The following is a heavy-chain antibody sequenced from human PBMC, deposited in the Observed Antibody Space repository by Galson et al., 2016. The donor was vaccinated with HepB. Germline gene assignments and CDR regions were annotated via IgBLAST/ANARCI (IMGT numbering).Heavy chain of an antibody. CDR1: GFTFGTYW. D-gene: IGHD3-10*01. V-gene: IGHV3-74*01. J-gene: IGHJ4*02. CDR2: INGDGGST. Sequence: SLRLSCAASGFTFGTYWMHWVRQAPGTGLVWVSRINGDGGSTAYADSVRGRFTISRDNAKNTLYLQMNSLSAEDTAIYYCTRVGPSGYYFDYWGQGALVTVSS. CDR3: TRVGPSGYYFDY.